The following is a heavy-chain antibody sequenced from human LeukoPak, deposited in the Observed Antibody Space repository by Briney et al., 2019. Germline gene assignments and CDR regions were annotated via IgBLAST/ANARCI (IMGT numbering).Heavy chain of an antibody. CDR2: ITGSGDST. J-gene: IGHJ4*02. CDR3: AKSPRDYHDYFDY. Sequence: GGSLRPSCAASGFTFSSYAMSWVRKAPGKGLEWVSAITGSGDSTNYADSVKGRSTISRDNSKNTVYLQMNSLRAEDTAVYYCAKSPRDYHDYFDYWGQGTLVTVSS. CDR1: GFTFSSYA. D-gene: IGHD4-17*01. V-gene: IGHV3-23*01.